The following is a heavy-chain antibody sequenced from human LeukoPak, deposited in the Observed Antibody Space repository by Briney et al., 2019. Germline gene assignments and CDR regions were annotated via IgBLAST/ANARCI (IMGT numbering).Heavy chain of an antibody. V-gene: IGHV4-34*01. Sequence: SETLSLTCAIYGGSFSDYYWSWMRQPPGRGLEWIGDINHSGSTNYSPSLTSRVTMSVDTSKNQFSLKLSSVTAADTPVYYCARGPPRDFVTSGFYYNYWGQGTRVTVSS. J-gene: IGHJ4*02. CDR3: ARGPPRDFVTSGFYYNY. CDR2: INHSGST. CDR1: GGSFSDYY. D-gene: IGHD3-22*01.